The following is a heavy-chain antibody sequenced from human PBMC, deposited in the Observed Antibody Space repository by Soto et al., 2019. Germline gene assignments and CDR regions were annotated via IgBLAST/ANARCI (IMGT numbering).Heavy chain of an antibody. CDR2: ISAYNGNT. CDR3: AREGPVDTAMVKAVLYYYYGMDV. Sequence: ASVKVSCKASGYTFTSYGISWVRQAPRQGLEWMGWISAYNGNTNYAQKLQGRVTMTTDTSTSTAYMELRSLRSDDTAVYYCAREGPVDTAMVKAVLYYYYGMDVWGQGTTVTVSS. D-gene: IGHD5-18*01. J-gene: IGHJ6*02. CDR1: GYTFTSYG. V-gene: IGHV1-18*01.